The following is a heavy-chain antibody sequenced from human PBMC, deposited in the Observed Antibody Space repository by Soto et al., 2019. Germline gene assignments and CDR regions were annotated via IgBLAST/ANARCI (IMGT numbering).Heavy chain of an antibody. D-gene: IGHD3-10*01. CDR3: ARGAALAGKLDG. Sequence: EVQLVESGGGLVKPGGSVRLSCEASGFTFTSDSMTWVRQAPGTGLEWVSSISSHGRDIFYADSVKGRFTISRDNAKDSLHLQRNSLTGEDSAVYYCARGAALAGKLDGWGQGTLGTVSS. CDR1: GFTFTSDS. V-gene: IGHV3-21*01. CDR2: ISSHGRDI. J-gene: IGHJ4*02.